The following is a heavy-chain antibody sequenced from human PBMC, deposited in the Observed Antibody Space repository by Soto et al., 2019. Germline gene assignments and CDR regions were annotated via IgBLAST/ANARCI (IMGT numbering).Heavy chain of an antibody. V-gene: IGHV4-30-2*01. CDR3: ARGGGREGWFDP. Sequence: SETLSLTCAVSGGSISSGGYSWSWIRQPPGKGLEWIGYIYHSGSTYYNPSLKSRVTISLDRSKNQFSLKLSSVTAADTAVYYCARGGGREGWFDPWGQGTLVTVSS. D-gene: IGHD3-16*01. J-gene: IGHJ5*02. CDR1: GGSISSGGYS. CDR2: IYHSGST.